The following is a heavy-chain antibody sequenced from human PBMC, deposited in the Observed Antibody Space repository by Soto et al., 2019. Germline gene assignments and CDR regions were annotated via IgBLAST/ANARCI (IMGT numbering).Heavy chain of an antibody. Sequence: GGSLRLSCAASGFTFSSYAMSWVRQSPGKGLEWVSAISGSGGSTYYADSVKGRFTISRDNSKNTLYLQMNSLRAEDTAVYYCAKAGNYYDSSGYYWYYFDYWGQGTLVTVSS. CDR1: GFTFSSYA. V-gene: IGHV3-23*01. CDR2: ISGSGGST. D-gene: IGHD3-22*01. J-gene: IGHJ4*02. CDR3: AKAGNYYDSSGYYWYYFDY.